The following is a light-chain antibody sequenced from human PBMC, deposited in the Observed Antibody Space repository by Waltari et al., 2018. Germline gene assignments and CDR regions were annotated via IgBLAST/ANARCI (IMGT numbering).Light chain of an antibody. CDR3: QVWDSYRHHYV. CDR1: NIETKS. V-gene: IGLV3-21*04. Sequence: YVLTQPPSVSVAPGKTATITCGEDNIETKSVHWYQQKPGQAPILIMFYDSERPSWIPGRFSGSNSGNPATLTISRVEAGDEADYYCQVWDSYRHHYVFGTGTKVTVL. J-gene: IGLJ1*01. CDR2: YDS.